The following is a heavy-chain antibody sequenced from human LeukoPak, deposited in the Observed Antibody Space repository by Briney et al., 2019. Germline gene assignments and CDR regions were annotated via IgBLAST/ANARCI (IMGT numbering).Heavy chain of an antibody. V-gene: IGHV3-48*01. J-gene: IGHJ4*02. Sequence: GGSLRLSCAASGFTFSSYEMNWVRQAPGKGLEWVSYISSSSSTIYYADSVKGRFTISRDNAKNSLYLQMSSLRAEDTAVYYCASTPSSLLWFGELLEDYWGQGTLVTVSS. CDR1: GFTFSSYE. CDR2: ISSSSSTI. CDR3: ASTPSSLLWFGELLEDY. D-gene: IGHD3-10*01.